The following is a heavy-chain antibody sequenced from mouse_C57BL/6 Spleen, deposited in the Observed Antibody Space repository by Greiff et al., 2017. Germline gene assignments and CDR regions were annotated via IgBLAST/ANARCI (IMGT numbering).Heavy chain of an antibody. Sequence: QVQLQQPGAELVKPGASVKLSCKASGYTFTSYWMQWVKQRPGQGLEWIGEIDPSDSYTNYNQKFKGKATLTVDTSSSTAYMQLSSLTSEDSAVYYCAGGAHGYFDVWGTGTTVTVSS. V-gene: IGHV1-50*01. J-gene: IGHJ1*03. CDR2: IDPSDSYT. CDR3: AGGAHGYFDV. CDR1: GYTFTSYW.